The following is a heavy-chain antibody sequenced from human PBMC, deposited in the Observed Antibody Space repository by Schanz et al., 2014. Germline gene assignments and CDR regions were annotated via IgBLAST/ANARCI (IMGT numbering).Heavy chain of an antibody. CDR2: ISPYNGNT. Sequence: QVQLVQSGAEVKKPGASVKVSCKASGYTFTSYGISWVRQAPGQGLEWMGWISPYNGNTNYAQKFQGWVTMTRDTSISTAYMELSRLKSDDTAVYYCARDNGRIPAANSFDYWGQGTQVTVSS. J-gene: IGHJ4*02. V-gene: IGHV1-18*01. D-gene: IGHD1-26*01. CDR3: ARDNGRIPAANSFDY. CDR1: GYTFTSYG.